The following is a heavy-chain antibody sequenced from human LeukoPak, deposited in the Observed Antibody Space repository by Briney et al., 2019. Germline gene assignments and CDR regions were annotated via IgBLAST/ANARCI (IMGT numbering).Heavy chain of an antibody. CDR1: GFTFSSYG. V-gene: IGHV3-33*01. Sequence: GGSLRLSCAASGFTFSSYGMPWVRQAPGKGLEWVAVIWYDGSNKYYADSVKGRFTISRDNSKNTLYLQMNSLRAEDTAVYYCAREVGGQLWFGYFDYWGQGTLVTVSS. J-gene: IGHJ4*02. CDR3: AREVGGQLWFGYFDY. D-gene: IGHD5-18*01. CDR2: IWYDGSNK.